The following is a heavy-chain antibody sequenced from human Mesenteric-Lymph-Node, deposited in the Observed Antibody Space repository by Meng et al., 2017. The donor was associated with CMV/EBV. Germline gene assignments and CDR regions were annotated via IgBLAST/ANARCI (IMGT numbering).Heavy chain of an antibody. D-gene: IGHD2-2*01. J-gene: IGHJ6*02. Sequence: ASVKVSCKASGYTFTSYYMHWVRQAPGQGLEWMGITSPSGGSTSYAQKFQGRITMTRDTSTYTVYMELSSLRSEDTAVYFCARDPVGGIGYCSSTSCFYYHGMDVWGQGTTVTVSS. CDR3: ARDPVGGIGYCSSTSCFYYHGMDV. CDR2: TSPSGGST. CDR1: GYTFTSYY. V-gene: IGHV1-46*01.